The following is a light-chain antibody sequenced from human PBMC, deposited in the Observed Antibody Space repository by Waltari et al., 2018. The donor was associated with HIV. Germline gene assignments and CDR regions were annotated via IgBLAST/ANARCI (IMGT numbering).Light chain of an antibody. CDR3: SAYASSNGV. Sequence: SALPQPPSASGSHDLSGTISCTGTSSHVGGSNYVPWYQRNPGKAPDLVIYGVSKRPSGVPERFSGSNSGNTATLTVTGVQAEDEADYYCSAYASSNGVFGGGTKLTVL. J-gene: IGLJ2*01. V-gene: IGLV2-8*01. CDR1: SSHVGGSNY. CDR2: GVS.